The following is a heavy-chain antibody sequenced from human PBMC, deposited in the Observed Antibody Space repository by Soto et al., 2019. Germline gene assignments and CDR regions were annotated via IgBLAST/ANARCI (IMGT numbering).Heavy chain of an antibody. V-gene: IGHV1-3*01. Sequence: ASVKVSCKASGYTFTSYALHWVRQAPGQRLEWMAWINVGNGNTEFSQKFQGRFTITRDTSASTAYMEVSSLRSEDTAVYYCARGAWLDYYMDVWGKGTTVTVSS. CDR1: GYTFTSYA. D-gene: IGHD6-19*01. CDR3: ARGAWLDYYMDV. J-gene: IGHJ6*03. CDR2: INVGNGNT.